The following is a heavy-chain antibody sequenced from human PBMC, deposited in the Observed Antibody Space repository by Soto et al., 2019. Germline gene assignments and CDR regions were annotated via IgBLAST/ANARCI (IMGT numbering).Heavy chain of an antibody. J-gene: IGHJ3*02. D-gene: IGHD6-13*01. Sequence: EVQLLESGGGLVQPGGSLRLSCATSGFTFSNYALNWVRQAPGKGLAWVSTISGSGYAARTSYADSVKGSFAISRDNSRSTLYLQMNSLRADDAAVYYCARARSSWTPVLDAFDIWGQGTLVTVSS. CDR3: ARARSSWTPVLDAFDI. CDR1: GFTFSNYA. CDR2: ISGSGYAART. V-gene: IGHV3-23*01.